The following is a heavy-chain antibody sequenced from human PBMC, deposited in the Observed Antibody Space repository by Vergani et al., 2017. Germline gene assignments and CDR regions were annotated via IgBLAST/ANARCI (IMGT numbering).Heavy chain of an antibody. Sequence: QVQLQQWGAGLLKPSETLSLTCAVYGGSFSGYYWSWIRQPPGKGLEWIGEINHSGSTNYNPSLKRRVTISVDTSKNQFSLKLSSVTAADTAVYYCARGDYSNSTCRFDPWGQGTLVTVSS. CDR3: ARGDYSNSTCRFDP. D-gene: IGHD4-11*01. V-gene: IGHV4-34*01. J-gene: IGHJ5*02. CDR2: INHSGST. CDR1: GGSFSGYY.